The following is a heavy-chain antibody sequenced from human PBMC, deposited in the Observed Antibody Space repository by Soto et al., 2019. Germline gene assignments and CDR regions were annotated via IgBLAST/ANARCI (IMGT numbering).Heavy chain of an antibody. CDR1: GYTFTSYD. J-gene: IGHJ6*02. CDR2: MNPNSGNT. V-gene: IGHV1-8*01. CDR3: ARWSRVTFHDYGDYYYYYYYGMDV. Sequence: QVQLVQSGAEVKKPGASVKVSCKASGYTFTSYDINWVRQATGQGLEWMGWMNPNSGNTGYAQKFQGRVTMTRNTSISTAYMELRSRRSEDTAVYYCARWSRVTFHDYGDYYYYYYYGMDVWGQGTTVTVSS. D-gene: IGHD4-17*01.